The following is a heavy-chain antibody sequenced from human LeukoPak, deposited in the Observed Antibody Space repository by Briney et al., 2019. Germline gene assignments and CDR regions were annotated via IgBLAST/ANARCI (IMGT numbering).Heavy chain of an antibody. D-gene: IGHD3-22*01. V-gene: IGHV3-23*01. CDR1: GFTFSIYA. CDR2: ISGSGGST. J-gene: IGHJ4*02. Sequence: GASLRLSCAASGFTFSIYAMIWVRQAPGKGLEWVSAISGSGGSTYYADAAKGRFTFSRDNSKNTLYLQMNRLRAEDTAVYYCAKDGDYYDSSGYYYASYDYWGQGTLVTVSS. CDR3: AKDGDYYDSSGYYYASYDY.